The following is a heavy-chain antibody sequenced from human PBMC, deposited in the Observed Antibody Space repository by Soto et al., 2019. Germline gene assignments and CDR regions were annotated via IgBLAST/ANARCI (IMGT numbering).Heavy chain of an antibody. D-gene: IGHD3-3*01. CDR3: TRARFIQIFVVVWDY. J-gene: IGHJ4*02. Sequence: SETLSLTCTVSGGSISRYYWSWIRQPPGKGLEWIGYIYYSGSTNYNPALKSRVTISVYTSTNQFSLKLISVTAADTAVYYCTRARFIQIFVVVWDYWGQGTLVTVSS. V-gene: IGHV4-59*01. CDR1: GGSISRYY. CDR2: IYYSGST.